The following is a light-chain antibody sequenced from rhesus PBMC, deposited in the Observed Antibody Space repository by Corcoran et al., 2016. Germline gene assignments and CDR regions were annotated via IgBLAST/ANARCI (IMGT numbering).Light chain of an antibody. J-gene: IGKJ2*01. CDR3: QQYSSRPYS. Sequence: DIQMTQSPSSLSASVGDTVTITCWASQGISSWLAWYQQKPGKAPKLLIYKASSLQSGVPSRFSGSGSGTDFTLPISSLQSDDFATYYFQQYSSRPYSFGQGTKVEIE. CDR2: KAS. V-gene: IGKV1-22*01. CDR1: QGISSW.